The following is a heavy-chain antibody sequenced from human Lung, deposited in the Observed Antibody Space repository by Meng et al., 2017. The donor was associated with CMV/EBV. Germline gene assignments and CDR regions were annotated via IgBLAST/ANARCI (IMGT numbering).Heavy chain of an antibody. Sequence: SCKTPVSASTTCYTHWVRRAPGQGLEWMGRINPIRGATDYAQKFQGRVTLTRDTSINTAYMELNRLTSDDTAVYYCARFGEVIDYWGQGTLVTVSS. CDR2: INPIRGAT. CDR3: ARFGEVIDY. CDR1: VSASTTCY. J-gene: IGHJ4*02. V-gene: IGHV1-2*06. D-gene: IGHD3-10*01.